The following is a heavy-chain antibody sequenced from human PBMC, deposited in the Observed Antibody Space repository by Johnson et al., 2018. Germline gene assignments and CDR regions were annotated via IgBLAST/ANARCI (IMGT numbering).Heavy chain of an antibody. CDR3: VRGSGAFDS. Sequence: VQLQESGGGLVQPGGSLRLSCAASGFTFSNHWMHWVRQGPGKGPLWVSYINNDGTFATYADSVRGRFSISRDNAKNTVYLQMNSLRDEDTGVYYCVRGSGAFDSWGQGAHVTVS. CDR2: INNDGTFA. J-gene: IGHJ4*02. D-gene: IGHD1-1*01. CDR1: GFTFSNHW. V-gene: IGHV3-74*01.